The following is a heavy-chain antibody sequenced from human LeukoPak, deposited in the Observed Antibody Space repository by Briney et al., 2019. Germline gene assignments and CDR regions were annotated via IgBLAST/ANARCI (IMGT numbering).Heavy chain of an antibody. V-gene: IGHV4-34*01. Sequence: PGGSLRLSCAASGFTVSDYSMSWVRQAPGKGLEWIGNIFYSGSTYYSPSLKSRVTISLDTSKNQFSLKLSSVTAADTAVYYCARGGKDDYAHRGRKTPKTNWFDPWGQGTLVTVS. D-gene: IGHD4-17*01. J-gene: IGHJ5*02. CDR1: GFTVSDYS. CDR3: ARGGKDDYAHRGRKTPKTNWFDP. CDR2: IFYSGST.